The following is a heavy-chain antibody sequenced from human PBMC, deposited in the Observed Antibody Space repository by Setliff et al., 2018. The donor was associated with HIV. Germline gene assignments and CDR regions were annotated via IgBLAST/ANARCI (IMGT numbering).Heavy chain of an antibody. CDR2: IYYSGTT. CDR3: AIRDRSFDFWSGYYQRDF. J-gene: IGHJ4*02. CDR1: GVSFTSSTYY. V-gene: IGHV4-39*02. Sequence: PSETLSLTCNVSGVSFTSSTYYWGWVRQPPGKGLEWIRSIYYSGTTYYKSSLKSRVTISVDTSESHFSLRLSSVSAADTGVYYCAIRDRSFDFWSGYYQRDFWSQGTLVTVSS. D-gene: IGHD3-3*01.